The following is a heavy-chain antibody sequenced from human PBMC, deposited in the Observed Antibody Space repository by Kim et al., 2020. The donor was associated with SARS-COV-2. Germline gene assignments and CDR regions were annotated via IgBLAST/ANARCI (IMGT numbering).Heavy chain of an antibody. D-gene: IGHD6-19*01. CDR3: ARVRDYSSGWYYFDY. CDR1: GFTVSSNY. V-gene: IGHV3-53*01. Sequence: GGSLRLSCAASGFTVSSNYMSWVRQAPGKGLEWVSVIYSGGSTYYADSVKGRFTISRDNSKNTLYLQMNSLRAEDTAVYYCARVRDYSSGWYYFDYWGQGTLVTVSS. CDR2: IYSGGST. J-gene: IGHJ4*02.